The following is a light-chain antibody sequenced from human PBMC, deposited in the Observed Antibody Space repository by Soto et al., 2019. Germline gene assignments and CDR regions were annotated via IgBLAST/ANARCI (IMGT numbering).Light chain of an antibody. V-gene: IGKV3-20*01. J-gene: IGKJ1*01. CDR3: QQYGSSPWT. CDR1: QSVSSSY. Sequence: EIVLTQSPGTLSLSPGERATLSCRASQSVSSSYLAWYQQKPGQAPRLLIYGASSRATGIPDRFSGSGSGTDFTLTISRLEPEDFAEYYCQQYGSSPWTFGQVTKVDIK. CDR2: GAS.